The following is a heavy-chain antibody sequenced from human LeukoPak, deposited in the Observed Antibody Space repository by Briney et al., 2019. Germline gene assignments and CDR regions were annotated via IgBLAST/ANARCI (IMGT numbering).Heavy chain of an antibody. D-gene: IGHD5-18*01. CDR2: TRNKANSYTT. J-gene: IGHJ4*02. Sequence: GGSLRLSCAASGFTFSDHYMDWVRQAPGKGLEWVGRTRNKANSYTTEYAASVKGRFTISRDDPKNSLYLQMNSLKTEDTAVYYCARDSSWGSYGLDYWGQGTLVTVSS. CDR1: GFTFSDHY. V-gene: IGHV3-72*01. CDR3: ARDSSWGSYGLDY.